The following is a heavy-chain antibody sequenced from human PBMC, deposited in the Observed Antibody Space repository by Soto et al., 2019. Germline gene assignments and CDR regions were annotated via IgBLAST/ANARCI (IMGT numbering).Heavy chain of an antibody. CDR3: AILEQWLPRDY. CDR1: GFTFSSYA. V-gene: IGHV3-23*01. D-gene: IGHD6-19*01. Sequence: GGSLRLSCAASGFTFSSYAMSWVRQAPGKGLEWVSGITGSGGNTYYADSVKGRFTISRDNSKNTLDLHMNSLRAEDTAVYYCAILEQWLPRDYCGQVTLVTVSS. J-gene: IGHJ4*02. CDR2: ITGSGGNT.